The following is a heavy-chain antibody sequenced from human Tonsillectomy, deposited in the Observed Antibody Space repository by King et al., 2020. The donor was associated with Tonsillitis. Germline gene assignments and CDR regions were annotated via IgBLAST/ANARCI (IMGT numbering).Heavy chain of an antibody. CDR3: AGGEGVAALGF. CDR2: MWDAGSNE. V-gene: IGHV3-33*08. D-gene: IGHD6-13*01. J-gene: IGHJ4*02. Sequence: QLVQSGGGVVQPGRSLRLSCAASGFTFSSYGMHWVRQAPGKGLEWVAVMWDAGSNEYYADSVKGRFTISRDNSKNTLYLQMNSLRAEDTAVYYCAGGEGVAALGFWGQGTLVTVSS. CDR1: GFTFSSYG.